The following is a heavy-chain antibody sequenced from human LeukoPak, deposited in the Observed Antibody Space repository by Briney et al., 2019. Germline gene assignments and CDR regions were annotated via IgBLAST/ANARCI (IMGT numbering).Heavy chain of an antibody. CDR2: IKPSRGDT. CDR3: ARDRGGTTAHGLDV. D-gene: IGHD1-1*01. Sequence: GASVKVSCKAPGYTFTDYYIHRVRLAPGHGLEWMGIIKPSRGDTTYAQKFQGRVTMTGDTATSTVYMDLSSLRSEDTAIYFCARDRGGTTAHGLDVWGQGTTVTVSS. CDR1: GYTFTDYY. J-gene: IGHJ6*02. V-gene: IGHV1-46*01.